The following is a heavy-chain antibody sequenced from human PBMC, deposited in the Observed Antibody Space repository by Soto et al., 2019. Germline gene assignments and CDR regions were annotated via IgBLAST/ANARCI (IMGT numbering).Heavy chain of an antibody. J-gene: IGHJ4*02. D-gene: IGHD4-17*01. V-gene: IGHV1-18*01. Sequence: QVQLVQSGAEVQMPGASVKVSCRASGYSFTTSGITWVRQAPGQGLEWMGWISTYNGNTNYAQKIQDRLILTTDTSTSTANMELRSLRSDDTAIYYCARRLYGDYDYWGQGTLVTVSS. CDR1: GYSFTTSG. CDR2: ISTYNGNT. CDR3: ARRLYGDYDY.